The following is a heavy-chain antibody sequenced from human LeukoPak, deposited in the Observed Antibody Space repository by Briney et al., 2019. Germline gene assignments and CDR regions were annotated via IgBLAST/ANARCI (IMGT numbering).Heavy chain of an antibody. CDR1: GFTFSSYW. CDR2: INSDGSST. CDR3: AIAVAGTQADY. J-gene: IGHJ4*02. Sequence: TGGSLGLSCAASGFTFSSYWMHWVRQAPGKGLVWVSRINSDGSSTSYADSVKGRFTISRDNAKNTLYLQMNSLRAEDTAVYYCAIAVAGTQADYWGQGTLVTVSS. D-gene: IGHD6-19*01. V-gene: IGHV3-74*01.